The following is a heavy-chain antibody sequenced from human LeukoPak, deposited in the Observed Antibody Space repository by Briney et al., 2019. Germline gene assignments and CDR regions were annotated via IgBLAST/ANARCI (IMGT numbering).Heavy chain of an antibody. CDR3: AKEGDRGEALYYYMDV. J-gene: IGHJ6*03. CDR2: IWYDGSNI. D-gene: IGHD3-10*01. V-gene: IGHV3-33*06. Sequence: GRSLRLSCAASGFMFSDYGMRWVRQAPGKGLEWVAAIWYDGSNIFYADSVKGRFTISRDNSKNALYLQMNSLRAEDTADYYCAKEGDRGEALYYYMDVWGDGTTVTVSS. CDR1: GFMFSDYG.